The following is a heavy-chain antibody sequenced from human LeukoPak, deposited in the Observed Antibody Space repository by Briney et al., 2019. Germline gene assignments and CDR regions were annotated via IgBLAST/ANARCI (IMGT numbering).Heavy chain of an antibody. D-gene: IGHD5-12*01. CDR3: ARSLYSGYDSSSAFDI. Sequence: ASVKVSCKASGYTFTGYYMHWVRQAPGQGLEWMGWINPNSGGTNYAQKFQGRVTMTRDTSISTAYMELSRLRSDDTAVYYCARSLYSGYDSSSAFDIWGQGTMVTVSS. CDR2: INPNSGGT. V-gene: IGHV1-2*02. J-gene: IGHJ3*02. CDR1: GYTFTGYY.